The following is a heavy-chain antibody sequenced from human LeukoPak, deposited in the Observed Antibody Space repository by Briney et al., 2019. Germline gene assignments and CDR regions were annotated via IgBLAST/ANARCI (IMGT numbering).Heavy chain of an antibody. J-gene: IGHJ3*02. CDR1: GYTFTSYG. Sequence: ASVKVSCKASGYTFTSYGISWVRQAPGQGLAWMGWINTNTGNPTYAQGFTGRFVFSLDTSVSTAYLQISSLKAEDTAVYYCAREVPLGALDAFDIWGQGTMVTVSS. CDR3: AREVPLGALDAFDI. V-gene: IGHV7-4-1*02. D-gene: IGHD1-26*01. CDR2: INTNTGNP.